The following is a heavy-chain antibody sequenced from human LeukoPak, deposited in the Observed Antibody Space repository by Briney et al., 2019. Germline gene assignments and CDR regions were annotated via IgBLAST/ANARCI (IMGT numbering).Heavy chain of an antibody. Sequence: SETLTLTCAVYGGSFSGYYWSWIRQPPGKGLEWIGEINHSGSTNYNPSLKSRVTISVDTSKNQFSLKLSSVTAADTAVYYCARGKTRITIFGVVNTKGRTYYFDYWGQGTLVTVSS. J-gene: IGHJ4*02. V-gene: IGHV4-34*01. CDR1: GGSFSGYY. CDR3: ARGKTRITIFGVVNTKGRTYYFDY. D-gene: IGHD3-3*01. CDR2: INHSGST.